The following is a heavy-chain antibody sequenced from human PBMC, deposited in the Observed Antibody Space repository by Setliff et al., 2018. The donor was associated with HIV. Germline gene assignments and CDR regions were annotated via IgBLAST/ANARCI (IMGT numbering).Heavy chain of an antibody. CDR2: IYTSGST. V-gene: IGHV4-4*08. CDR1: GGSISSYY. Sequence: SETLSLTCTVSGGSISSYYWSWIRQPPGKGLEWIGYIYTSGSTNYNPSLKSRVTISVDTSKNQFSLKLSSVTAADTAVYYCAREEIAVASAFDIWGQGTMVTVSS. D-gene: IGHD6-19*01. CDR3: AREEIAVASAFDI. J-gene: IGHJ3*02.